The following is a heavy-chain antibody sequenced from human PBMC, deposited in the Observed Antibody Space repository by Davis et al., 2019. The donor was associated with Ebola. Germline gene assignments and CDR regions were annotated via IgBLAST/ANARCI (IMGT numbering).Heavy chain of an antibody. Sequence: SETLSLTCAVSGGSISSSNWWSWVRQPPGKGLEWIGEIYHSGSTNYNPSLKSRVTISVDKSKNQFSLKLSSVTAADTAVYYCTCTIQMAPTDYWGQGTLVTVSS. J-gene: IGHJ4*02. D-gene: IGHD5-24*01. CDR1: GGSISSSNW. V-gene: IGHV4-4*02. CDR3: TCTIQMAPTDY. CDR2: IYHSGST.